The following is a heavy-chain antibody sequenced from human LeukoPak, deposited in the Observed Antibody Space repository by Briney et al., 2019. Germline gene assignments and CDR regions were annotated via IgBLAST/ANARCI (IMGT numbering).Heavy chain of an antibody. CDR1: GGSFSGYY. CDR3: ARIGGYCSSTSCYIYYYYYYMDV. Sequence: PSETLSLTCAVYGGSFSGYYWSWIRQPPGKGLEWIGEINQSGSTNYNPSLKSRVTISVDTSKNQFSLKLSSVTAADTAVYYCARIGGYCSSTSCYIYYYYYYMDVWGKGTTVTVSS. J-gene: IGHJ6*03. CDR2: INQSGST. V-gene: IGHV4-34*01. D-gene: IGHD2-2*01.